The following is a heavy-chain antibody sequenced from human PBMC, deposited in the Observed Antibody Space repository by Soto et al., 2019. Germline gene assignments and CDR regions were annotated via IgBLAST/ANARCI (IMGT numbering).Heavy chain of an antibody. V-gene: IGHV3-15*01. J-gene: IGHJ4*02. D-gene: IGHD3-3*01. Sequence: PGGSLRLSCAASGFTFSNAWMSWVRQAPGKGLEWVGRIKSKTDGGTTDYAAPVKGRFTISRDDSKNTLYLQMNSLKTEDTAVYYCTTDDPSKIGDFWSGYSFDYWGQGTLVTVSS. CDR2: IKSKTDGGTT. CDR3: TTDDPSKIGDFWSGYSFDY. CDR1: GFTFSNAW.